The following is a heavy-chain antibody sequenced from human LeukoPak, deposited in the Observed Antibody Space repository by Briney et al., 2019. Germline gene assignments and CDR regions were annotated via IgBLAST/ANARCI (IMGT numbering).Heavy chain of an antibody. Sequence: PGESLRLSCAASGFTFSSYGMHWVRQAPGKGLEWVADIWFDGSNKNYADSVKRRFTISSDNSKNTVYLQMNSLRAEDRAVYYCVRLRGGPGYDYWGQGTLVIVSS. V-gene: IGHV3-33*01. CDR1: GFTFSSYG. D-gene: IGHD3-16*01. CDR3: VRLRGGPGYDY. J-gene: IGHJ4*02. CDR2: IWFDGSNK.